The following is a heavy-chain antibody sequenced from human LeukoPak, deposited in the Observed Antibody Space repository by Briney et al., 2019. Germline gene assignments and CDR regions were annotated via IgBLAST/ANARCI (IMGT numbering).Heavy chain of an antibody. J-gene: IGHJ5*02. CDR3: AKDLVIAAAEGNWFDP. CDR2: ISYDGSPK. Sequence: GGSLRLSCVASGFSFNRYAMHWVRQAPGKGLEWVAGISYDGSPKFHADSVKGRFTISRDNSKNTLSLQMNSLRAEDTAVYYCAKDLVIAAAEGNWFDPWGQGTMVTVSS. D-gene: IGHD6-13*01. V-gene: IGHV3-30-3*01. CDR1: GFSFNRYA.